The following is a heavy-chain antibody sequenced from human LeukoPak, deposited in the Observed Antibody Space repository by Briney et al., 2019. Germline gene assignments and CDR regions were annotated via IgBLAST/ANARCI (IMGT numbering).Heavy chain of an antibody. CDR2: ISYDGSNK. D-gene: IGHD3-10*01. CDR1: GFTFSSYA. CDR3: ARESKQSRRFGVS. Sequence: GGSLRLSCAASGFTFSSYAMHWVRQAPGKGLEWVAVISYDGSNKYYADSVKGRFTISRDNSKNTLYLQMNSLRAEDTAVYYCARESKQSRRFGVSWGQGTLVTVSS. V-gene: IGHV3-30-3*01. J-gene: IGHJ5*02.